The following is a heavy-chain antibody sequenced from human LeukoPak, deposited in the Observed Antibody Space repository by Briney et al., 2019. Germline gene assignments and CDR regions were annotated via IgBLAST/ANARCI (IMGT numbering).Heavy chain of an antibody. CDR3: ARVERQWQVRWSKTYYYGMDV. CDR1: GGSFSGYY. D-gene: IGHD6-19*01. Sequence: SETLSLTCAVYGGSFSGYYWSWIRQPPGKGLEWIGEINHSGSTNYNPSLKGRVTISVDTSKNQFSLKLSSVTAADTAVYYCARVERQWQVRWSKTYYYGMDVWGQGTTVTVSS. J-gene: IGHJ6*02. CDR2: INHSGST. V-gene: IGHV4-34*01.